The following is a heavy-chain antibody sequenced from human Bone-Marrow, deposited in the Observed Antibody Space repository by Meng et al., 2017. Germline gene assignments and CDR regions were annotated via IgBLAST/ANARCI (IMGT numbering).Heavy chain of an antibody. D-gene: IGHD3-10*01. J-gene: IGHJ3*02. CDR2: ISAYNGNT. Sequence: ASVKVSCKASGNILTTHTMHWVRQAPGQGLEWMGWISAYNGNTNYAQKLQGRVTMTTDTSTSTAYMELRSLRSDDTAVYYCASHGDRYGAFDIWGQGTMVTVSS. CDR1: GNILTTHT. V-gene: IGHV1-18*04. CDR3: ASHGDRYGAFDI.